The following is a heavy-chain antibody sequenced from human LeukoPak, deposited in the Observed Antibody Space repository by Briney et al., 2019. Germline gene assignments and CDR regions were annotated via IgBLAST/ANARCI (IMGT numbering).Heavy chain of an antibody. J-gene: IGHJ4*02. CDR1: GYTFTSYG. CDR3: ARDISSYSSSE. Sequence: ASVKASCKASGYTFTSYGISWVRQAPGQGLEWMGWISGYNGNTNYVEKFQGRVTMTTDTSTSTAYMELRSLRSDDTAVYYCARDISSYSSSEWGQGTLVTVSS. D-gene: IGHD6-6*01. V-gene: IGHV1-18*01. CDR2: ISGYNGNT.